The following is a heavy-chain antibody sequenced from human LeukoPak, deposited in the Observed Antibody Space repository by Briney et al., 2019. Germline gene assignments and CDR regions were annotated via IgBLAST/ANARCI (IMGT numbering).Heavy chain of an antibody. D-gene: IGHD6-13*01. V-gene: IGHV1-46*01. CDR2: INPSGGST. Sequence: ASVKVSCTASGYTFTGYYMHWVRQAPGQGLEWMGIINPSGGSTSYAQKFQGRVTMTRDTSTSTVYMELSSLRSEDTAVYYCARDNIVGSSPDYWGQGTLVTVSS. J-gene: IGHJ4*02. CDR1: GYTFTGYY. CDR3: ARDNIVGSSPDY.